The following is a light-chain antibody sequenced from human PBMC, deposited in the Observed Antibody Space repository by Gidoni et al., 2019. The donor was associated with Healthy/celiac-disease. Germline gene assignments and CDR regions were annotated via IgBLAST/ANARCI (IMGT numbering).Light chain of an antibody. Sequence: QSVLPQPPSVSSARGQKVTISCSGSSSNIGNNYVSWYQQLPGTAPKLLIYYNNKRPSGMPDRFSGSKSGTSATLGITGLQTGDEADDYCGTWDSSLSAAYVFGTGTKVTVL. V-gene: IGLV1-51*01. J-gene: IGLJ1*01. CDR3: GTWDSSLSAAYV. CDR2: YNN. CDR1: SSNIGNNY.